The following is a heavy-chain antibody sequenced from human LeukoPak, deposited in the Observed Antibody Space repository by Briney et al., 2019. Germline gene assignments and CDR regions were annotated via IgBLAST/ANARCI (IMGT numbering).Heavy chain of an antibody. V-gene: IGHV1-2*02. J-gene: IGHJ4*02. CDR3: ARGPLYYDYVWGSCDY. D-gene: IGHD3-16*01. Sequence: ASVKVSCKASGYTFTGYYMHWVRQAPGQGLEWMGWINPNSGGTNYAQKFQGRVTMTRDTSISTAYMELSRLRSDDTAVYYCARGPLYYDYVWGSCDYWGQGTLVTVSS. CDR1: GYTFTGYY. CDR2: INPNSGGT.